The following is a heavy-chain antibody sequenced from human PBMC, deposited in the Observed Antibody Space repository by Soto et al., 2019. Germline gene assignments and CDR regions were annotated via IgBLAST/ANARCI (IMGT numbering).Heavy chain of an antibody. Sequence: PGGSLRLSCAASGFTFTRYSMNWVRQAPGKGLEWVSSISSTTNYIYYGDSMKGRFTISRDNAKNSLYLEMNSLRAEDTAVYYCARDLNYWSLLIDHWGQGTLVTVSS. D-gene: IGHD2-8*02. CDR1: GFTFTRYS. J-gene: IGHJ4*02. V-gene: IGHV3-21*06. CDR2: ISSTTNYI. CDR3: ARDLNYWSLLIDH.